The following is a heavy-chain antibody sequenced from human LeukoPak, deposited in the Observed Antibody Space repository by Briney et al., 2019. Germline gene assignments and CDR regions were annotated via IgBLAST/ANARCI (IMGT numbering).Heavy chain of an antibody. CDR3: ARGSGPPNGGYYGMDV. CDR2: IYTSGST. J-gene: IGHJ6*02. Sequence: TSETLSLTCTVSGGSISSYYWSWVRQPAGKGLEWIGRIYTSGSTNYNPSLKSRVTMSVDTSKNQFSLKLSSVTAADTAVYYCARGSGPPNGGYYGMDVWGQGTTVTVSS. CDR1: GGSISSYY. V-gene: IGHV4-4*07. D-gene: IGHD6-19*01.